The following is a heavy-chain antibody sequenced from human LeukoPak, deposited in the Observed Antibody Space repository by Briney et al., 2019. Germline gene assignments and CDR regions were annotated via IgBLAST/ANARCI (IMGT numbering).Heavy chain of an antibody. CDR3: VRDWSYAFDL. V-gene: IGHV3-53*01. Sequence: GGSLRLSCAASGFTVSSTYMSWVRQSPGKGLEWVSVVYKDGKMFYIDSVKGRFAISRDTSKNTVYLQMNSLRDDDTAVYYCVRDWSYAFDLWGQGTMVTVSS. CDR1: GFTVSSTY. J-gene: IGHJ3*01. CDR2: VYKDGKM.